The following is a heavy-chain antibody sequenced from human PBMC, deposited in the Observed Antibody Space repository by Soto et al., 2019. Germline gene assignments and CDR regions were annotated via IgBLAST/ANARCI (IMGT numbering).Heavy chain of an antibody. CDR2: ISAYNGNT. Sequence: ASVKVSCKASGYTFTSYGISWVRQAPGQGLEWMGWISAYNGNTNYAQKLQGRVTMTTDTSTSTAYMELRSLRSDDTAVYYCARLGYCSSTSCSWIDYKGQPTLVTVSS. D-gene: IGHD2-2*01. CDR3: ARLGYCSSTSCSWIDY. J-gene: IGHJ4*02. CDR1: GYTFTSYG. V-gene: IGHV1-18*01.